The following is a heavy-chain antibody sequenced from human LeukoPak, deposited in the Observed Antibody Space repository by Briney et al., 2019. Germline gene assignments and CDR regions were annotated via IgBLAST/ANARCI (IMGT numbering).Heavy chain of an antibody. Sequence: GSVRLSCSASGFTFSRYAMHWVRQAPGKGLDYVSAISSKVGMTYYAESVKGRFTISRDNSKNTLFLKMNSLGAEDTAVYFCARGRDYRGVQDCFDIWGQGTMVTVSS. CDR1: GFTFSRYA. CDR3: ARGRDYRGVQDCFDI. CDR2: ISSKVGMT. D-gene: IGHD3-10*01. V-gene: IGHV3-64*04. J-gene: IGHJ3*02.